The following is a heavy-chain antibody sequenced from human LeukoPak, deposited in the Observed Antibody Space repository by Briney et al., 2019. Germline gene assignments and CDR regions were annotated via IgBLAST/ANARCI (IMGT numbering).Heavy chain of an antibody. D-gene: IGHD3-9*01. Sequence: GGSLRLSCAASGFTFSSYWMSWVRQAPGKGLEWVANINQDGRAKYYVESVRGRFTISRANAKRSLYLQMKSLRAEDTAVYYCVRHVDWSFGYWGQGSLVTVSS. V-gene: IGHV3-7*01. CDR1: GFTFSSYW. CDR2: INQDGRAK. CDR3: VRHVDWSFGY. J-gene: IGHJ4*02.